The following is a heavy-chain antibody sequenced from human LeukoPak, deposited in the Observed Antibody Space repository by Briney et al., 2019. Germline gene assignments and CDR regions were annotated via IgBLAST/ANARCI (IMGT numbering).Heavy chain of an antibody. V-gene: IGHV3-30*03. J-gene: IGHJ3*02. CDR3: AREYYYDSQWAFDI. D-gene: IGHD3-22*01. Sequence: GGSLRLSCAASGFTFNNYGMHWVRQAPGKGLEWVAVISYDGSNKYYADSVKGRFTISRDNSKNTLYLQMNSLRAEDTAVYYCAREYYYDSQWAFDIWGQGTMVTVSS. CDR1: GFTFNNYG. CDR2: ISYDGSNK.